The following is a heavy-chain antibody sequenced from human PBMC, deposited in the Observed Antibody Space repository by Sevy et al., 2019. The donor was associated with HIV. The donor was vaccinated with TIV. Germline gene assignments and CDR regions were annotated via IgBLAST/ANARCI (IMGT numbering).Heavy chain of an antibody. Sequence: GGSLRLSCAASGFTFSSYSMNWVRQAPGKGLEWVSSISSSSSSIYYGDSVKGRFTISRDNAKNSLYRQMNSLRAEDSAVYYCARVGAGCSSTSCYARYYYYYYYMDVWGKGTTVTVSS. CDR2: ISSSSSSI. CDR3: ARVGAGCSSTSCYARYYYYYYYMDV. V-gene: IGHV3-21*01. CDR1: GFTFSSYS. D-gene: IGHD2-2*01. J-gene: IGHJ6*03.